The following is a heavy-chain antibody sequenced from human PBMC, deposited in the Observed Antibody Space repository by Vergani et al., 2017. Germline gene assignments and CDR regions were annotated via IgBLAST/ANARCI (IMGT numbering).Heavy chain of an antibody. CDR3: ARRRPAAISMNRAFDI. Sequence: QVQLVQSGAEVKKPGSSVKVSCKASGGTFSSYAISWVRQAPGQGLEWMGRIIPIFGTANYAQKFQGRVPITADKSTSTAYLELSSLRAEDTAVYYCARRRPAAISMNRAFDIWGQGTMVTVSS. D-gene: IGHD2-2*01. V-gene: IGHV1-69*14. CDR2: IIPIFGTA. CDR1: GGTFSSYA. J-gene: IGHJ3*02.